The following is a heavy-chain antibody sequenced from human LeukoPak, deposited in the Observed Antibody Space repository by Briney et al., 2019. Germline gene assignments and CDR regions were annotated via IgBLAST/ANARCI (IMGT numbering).Heavy chain of an antibody. D-gene: IGHD3-22*01. J-gene: IGHJ4*02. CDR2: ISSSGSTI. V-gene: IGHV3-48*03. Sequence: GGSLRLSCAASGFTFSSYEMNWVRQAPGKGLEWVSYISSSGSTIYYTDSVKGRFTISRDNAKNSLYLQMNSPRAEDTAVCYCARGRSGWDYWGQGTLVTVSS. CDR3: ARGRSGWDY. CDR1: GFTFSSYE.